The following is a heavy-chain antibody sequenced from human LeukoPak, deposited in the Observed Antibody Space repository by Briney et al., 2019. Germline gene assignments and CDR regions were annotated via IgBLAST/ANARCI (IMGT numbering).Heavy chain of an antibody. D-gene: IGHD3-22*01. V-gene: IGHV3-15*01. CDR1: GFTFSNAW. CDR3: TTDPNPYYYDSNGYLTGEYFQH. J-gene: IGHJ1*01. Sequence: GGSLRLSCAASGFTFSNAWMSWVRQAPGKGLEWVGRIKSKTDGGTTDYAAPVKGRFTISRDDSKNTLYLQMNSLKTEDTAVYYCTTDPNPYYYDSNGYLTGEYFQHWGQGTLVTVSS. CDR2: IKSKTDGGTT.